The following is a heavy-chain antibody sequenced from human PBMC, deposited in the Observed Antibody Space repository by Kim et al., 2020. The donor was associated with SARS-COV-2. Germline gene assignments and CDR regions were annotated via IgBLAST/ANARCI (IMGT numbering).Heavy chain of an antibody. Sequence: ASVKVSCKASGYTFTGYYMHWVRQAPGQGLEWMGWINPNSGDTNYAQKFQGWVTMTRDTSISTAYMELSRLRSDDTAVYYCARAWVDSYGLRGNDAFDIWGQGTMVTVSS. D-gene: IGHD5-18*01. V-gene: IGHV1-2*04. CDR2: INPNSGDT. CDR3: ARAWVDSYGLRGNDAFDI. CDR1: GYTFTGYY. J-gene: IGHJ3*02.